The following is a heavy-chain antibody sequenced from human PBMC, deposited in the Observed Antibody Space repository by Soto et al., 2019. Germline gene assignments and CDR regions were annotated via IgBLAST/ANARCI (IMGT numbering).Heavy chain of an antibody. CDR1: GFTFSSYG. CDR3: ANSPLYSGYDLTDAFDI. V-gene: IGHV3-30*18. Sequence: GGSLRLSCAASGFTFSSYGMHWVRQAPGKGLEWVAVISYDGSNKYYADSVKGRFTISRDNSKNTLYLQMNSLRAEDTAVYYCANSPLYSGYDLTDAFDIWGQGTMVTVSS. J-gene: IGHJ3*02. CDR2: ISYDGSNK. D-gene: IGHD5-12*01.